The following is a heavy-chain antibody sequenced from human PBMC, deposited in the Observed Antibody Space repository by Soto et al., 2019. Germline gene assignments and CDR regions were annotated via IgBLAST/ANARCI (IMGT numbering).Heavy chain of an antibody. Sequence: GASVKVSCKASGGTFSSYAISWVRQAPGQGLEWMGGIIPIFGTANYAQKFQGRVTITADKSTSTAYMELSSLRSEDTAVYYCARSGVLTGYYLGSYWSDPWGQGTLVTVSS. CDR3: ARSGVLTGYYLGSYWSDP. V-gene: IGHV1-69*06. CDR1: GGTFSSYA. CDR2: IIPIFGTA. D-gene: IGHD3-9*01. J-gene: IGHJ5*02.